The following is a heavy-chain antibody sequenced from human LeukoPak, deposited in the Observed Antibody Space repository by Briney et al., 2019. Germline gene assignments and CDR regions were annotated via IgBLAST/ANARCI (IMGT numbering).Heavy chain of an antibody. CDR1: GFTFSSYE. V-gene: IGHV3-48*03. CDR2: ISSSGSTI. J-gene: IGHJ6*04. Sequence: PGGSLRLSCAASGFTFSSYEMNWVRQAPGKGLEWVSYISSSGSTIYYADSVKGRFTISRDNSKNTLYLQMNSLRAEDTAVYYCAKVLTVTTFELLDVWGKGTTVTVSS. CDR3: AKVLTVTTFELLDV. D-gene: IGHD4-17*01.